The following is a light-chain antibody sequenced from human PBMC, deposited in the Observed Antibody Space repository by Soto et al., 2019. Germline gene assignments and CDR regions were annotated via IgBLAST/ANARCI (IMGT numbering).Light chain of an antibody. J-gene: IGLJ7*01. CDR1: SSNIGNNF. CDR3: GTWDTSLSVVV. V-gene: IGLV1-51*01. Sequence: QSVLTQPPSVSAAPGQKVAISCSGSSSNIGNNFVSWYQQLPATAPKLLIYDNNKRPSEIPDRFSGSKSGTSATLDITGLQTGDEADYYCGTWDTSLSVVVFGGGTQLTVL. CDR2: DNN.